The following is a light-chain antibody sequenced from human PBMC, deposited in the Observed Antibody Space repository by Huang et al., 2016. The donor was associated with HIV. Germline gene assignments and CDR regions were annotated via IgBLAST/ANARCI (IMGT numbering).Light chain of an antibody. V-gene: IGKV3-15*01. CDR2: DAS. CDR3: QQYNNWPRT. J-gene: IGKJ1*01. CDR1: QSISSN. Sequence: EIVMTQSPATLSVSPGERVTLSCRASQSISSNLAWYQQKPGQAPRLLIYDASTRATGGPASFSGSGSGTEFTLTVSSLQSEDFAVYYCQQYNNWPRTFGQGTKVEFK.